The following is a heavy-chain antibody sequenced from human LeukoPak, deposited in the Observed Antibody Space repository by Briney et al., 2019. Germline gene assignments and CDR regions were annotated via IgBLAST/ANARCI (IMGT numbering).Heavy chain of an antibody. D-gene: IGHD3-3*01. V-gene: IGHV1-69*13. CDR3: ARAVTTIFGVVIDAFDI. CDR2: IIPIFGTA. J-gene: IGHJ3*02. CDR1: GYTFTSYG. Sequence: SVKVSCKASGYTFTSYGISWVRQAPGQGLEWMGEIIPIFGTANYARKFQGRVTITADESTSTAYMELSSLRSEDTAVYYCARAVTTIFGVVIDAFDIWGQGTMVTVSS.